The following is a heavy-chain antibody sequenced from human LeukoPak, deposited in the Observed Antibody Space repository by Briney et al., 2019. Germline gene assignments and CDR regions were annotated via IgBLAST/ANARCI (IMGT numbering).Heavy chain of an antibody. D-gene: IGHD6-13*01. CDR3: ARHSFSSSWYGTFDT. CDR2: IYYSGST. J-gene: IGHJ5*02. CDR1: AGSMSGHY. Sequence: SETLSLTCTVSAGSMSGHYWSWIRQPPGKGLEWVGYIYYSGSTIYNPSLKSRVTLSVDTSKKQFSLKLSSVTAADTAVYYCARHSFSSSWYGTFDTWGQGGLVTVSS. V-gene: IGHV4-59*08.